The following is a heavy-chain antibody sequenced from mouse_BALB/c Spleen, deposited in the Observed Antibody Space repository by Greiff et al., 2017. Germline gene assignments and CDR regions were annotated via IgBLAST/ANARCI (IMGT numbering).Heavy chain of an antibody. D-gene: IGHD2-2*01. CDR2: IVPEYGDT. J-gene: IGHJ4*01. CDR3: NAGVTTYEEAMDY. CDR1: GFTIKDYY. Sequence: EVQLVESGADLVRSGASVKFSCTASGFTIKDYYMHWVHQRPEQGLEWIGWIVPEYGDTEYAQNFQGKATMTADTSTNTSYLQLSSLTSEDTAVFYCNAGVTTYEEAMDYWGQGTSVTVSS. V-gene: IGHV14-4*02.